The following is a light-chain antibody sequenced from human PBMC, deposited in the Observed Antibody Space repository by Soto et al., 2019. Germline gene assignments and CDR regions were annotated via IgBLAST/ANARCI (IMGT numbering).Light chain of an antibody. CDR2: KTS. Sequence: DIQMTQSPSTLSASVGDRVTITCRASQSIDSWLAWYQQKPGKAPNLLIYKTSNLESGVPSRFSGSGSGTAFSLTISTVPPDDFATYSGQEYKSFSRTFGGGSRVE. CDR3: QEYKSFSRT. J-gene: IGKJ4*01. CDR1: QSIDSW. V-gene: IGKV1-5*03.